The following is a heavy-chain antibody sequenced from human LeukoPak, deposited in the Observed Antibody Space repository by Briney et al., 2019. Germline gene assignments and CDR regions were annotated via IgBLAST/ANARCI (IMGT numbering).Heavy chain of an antibody. Sequence: PGGSLRLSCAASGFTFSNAWMSWVRQAPGKGLEWVGRIKSKTDGGTTDYAAPVKGRFTISRDDSKNTLYLQMNSLKTEGTAVYYCTTDIVVVPAAIQGYWGQGTLVTVSS. CDR1: GFTFSNAW. CDR2: IKSKTDGGTT. CDR3: TTDIVVVPAAIQGY. D-gene: IGHD2-2*02. J-gene: IGHJ4*02. V-gene: IGHV3-15*01.